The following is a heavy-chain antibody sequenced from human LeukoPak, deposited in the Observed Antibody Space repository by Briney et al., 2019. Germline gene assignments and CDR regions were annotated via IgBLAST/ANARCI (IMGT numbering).Heavy chain of an antibody. V-gene: IGHV4-59*08. CDR2: IYYSGST. CDR3: ARLRMVPGPQTNYYYGMDV. Sequence: SETLSLTCTVSGGSFSSYYWSWIRQPPGKGLEWIGYIYYSGSTNYNPSLKSRVTISVDTSKNQFSLKLSSVTAADTAVYYCARLRMVPGPQTNYYYGMDVWGQGTTVTVSS. D-gene: IGHD3-10*01. J-gene: IGHJ6*02. CDR1: GGSFSSYY.